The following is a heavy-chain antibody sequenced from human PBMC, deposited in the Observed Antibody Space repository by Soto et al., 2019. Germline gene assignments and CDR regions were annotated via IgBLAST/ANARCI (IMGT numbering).Heavy chain of an antibody. J-gene: IGHJ4*02. CDR1: GFTFSSYG. V-gene: IGHV3-30*18. CDR2: ISYDGSNK. D-gene: IGHD3-3*01. Sequence: QVQLVESGGGVVQPGRSLRLSCAASGFTFSSYGMQWVRQAPGKGLEWVAVISYDGSNKYYADSVKGRFTISRDNSKNTLYLQMNSLRAEDTAVYYCAKDIRRYYDFWSGYSDFDYWGQGTLVTVSS. CDR3: AKDIRRYYDFWSGYSDFDY.